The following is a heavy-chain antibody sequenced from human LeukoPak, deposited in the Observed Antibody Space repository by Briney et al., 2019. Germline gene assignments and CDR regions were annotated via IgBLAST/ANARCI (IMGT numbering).Heavy chain of an antibody. CDR2: IKQDGSEK. CDR1: GFTFSSYW. J-gene: IGHJ3*02. V-gene: IGHV3-7*03. Sequence: GGSLRLSCAASGFTFSSYWMSWVRQAPGKGLEWVANIKQDGSEKYYVDSVKGRFTISRDNAKNSLYLQMNSLRAEDMALYYCAKATGIAVAGTEIHDAFDIWGQGTMVTVSS. D-gene: IGHD6-19*01. CDR3: AKATGIAVAGTEIHDAFDI.